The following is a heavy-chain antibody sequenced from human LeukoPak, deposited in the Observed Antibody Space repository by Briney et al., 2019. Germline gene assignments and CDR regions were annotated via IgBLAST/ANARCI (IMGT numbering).Heavy chain of an antibody. J-gene: IGHJ3*02. Sequence: GSLRLSCAASGFTFSSYWMHWVRQAPGKGLEWIGSIYYSGSTYYNPSLKSRVTISVDTSQNQFSLRLSSVTAADTAVYYCARRRRRIMITFGGVIVPGAFDIWGQGTMVTVSS. CDR3: ARRRRRIMITFGGVIVPGAFDI. CDR2: IYYSGST. D-gene: IGHD3-16*02. CDR1: GFTFSSYW. V-gene: IGHV4-39*07.